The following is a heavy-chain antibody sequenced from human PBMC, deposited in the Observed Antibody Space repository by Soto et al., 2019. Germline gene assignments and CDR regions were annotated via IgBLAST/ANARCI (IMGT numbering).Heavy chain of an antibody. Sequence: GGSLRLSCAASGFTFSAYAMHWVRQAPGKGLEWVAVISYDGSNKYYAESVKGRFTISRDNSKNTLYLQMNSLRVEDTAVFSCARSYDSSGFYHFDYWGLGTLVTVSS. CDR1: GFTFSAYA. V-gene: IGHV3-30-3*01. D-gene: IGHD3-22*01. CDR2: ISYDGSNK. CDR3: ARSYDSSGFYHFDY. J-gene: IGHJ4*02.